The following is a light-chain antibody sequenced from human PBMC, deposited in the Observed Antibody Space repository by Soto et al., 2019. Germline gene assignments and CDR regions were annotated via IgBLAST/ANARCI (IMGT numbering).Light chain of an antibody. CDR3: ISYTSKSSLI. J-gene: IGLJ2*01. CDR1: MRDVAAYNL. Sequence: QSVLTQPASVSGSTGQSITISCAGTMRDVAAYNLVSWYQQQPGRAPQLILSEVRNRPSGISFSFSGSKSCNTASLTISGLQAEDESDYSCISYTSKSSLIFGGGTQQT. V-gene: IGLV2-14*01. CDR2: EVR.